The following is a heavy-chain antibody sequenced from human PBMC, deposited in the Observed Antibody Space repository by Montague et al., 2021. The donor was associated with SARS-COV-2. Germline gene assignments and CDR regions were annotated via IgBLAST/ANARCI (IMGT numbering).Heavy chain of an antibody. J-gene: IGHJ4*02. D-gene: IGHD3-3*01. CDR2: IDWDDDK. CDR3: ARSFSIFGVAIIPAYFDY. V-gene: IGHV2-70*01. CDR1: GFSLSTSGMC. Sequence: PPLVKPTQTLTLTCTFSGFSLSTSGMCVSWIRQPPGKALEWLALIDWDDDKYYSTSLKTRLTISKDTSKNQVVLTMTNMDPVDTATYYCARSFSIFGVAIIPAYFDYWGQGTLVTVSS.